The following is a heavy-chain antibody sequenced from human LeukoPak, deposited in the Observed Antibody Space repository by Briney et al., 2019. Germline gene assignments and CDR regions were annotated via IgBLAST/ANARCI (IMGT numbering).Heavy chain of an antibody. Sequence: GRYLRLSCAASGFTFSSYGMHWVRQAPGKGLEWVAVISYDGSNKYYADSVKGRFSRDNSKNTLYLQMNSLRAEDTAVYYCAKGPRYCSGGSCDLSQDCWGQGTLVTVSS. CDR2: ISYDGSNK. V-gene: IGHV3-30*18. CDR3: AKGPRYCSGGSCDLSQDC. CDR1: GFTFSSYG. J-gene: IGHJ4*02. D-gene: IGHD2-15*01.